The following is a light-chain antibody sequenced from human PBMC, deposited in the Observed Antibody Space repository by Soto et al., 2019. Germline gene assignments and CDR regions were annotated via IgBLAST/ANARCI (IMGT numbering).Light chain of an antibody. CDR3: QQYKSYSRT. CDR2: DXS. Sequence: IHMTQSPSTLSSSVGDRVTITXRASHSITIWLSWYQQKPGXAPKXXXDDXSSLERGGPSRLSGSGSATEFTLPISSLQPEDFATYYCQQYKSYSRTFGQGTKVDI. J-gene: IGKJ1*01. CDR1: HSITIW. V-gene: IGKV1-5*01.